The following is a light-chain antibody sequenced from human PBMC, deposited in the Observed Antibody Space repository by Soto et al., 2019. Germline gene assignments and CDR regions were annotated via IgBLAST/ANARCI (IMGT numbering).Light chain of an antibody. V-gene: IGKV1-27*01. Sequence: DIQMTQSPSSLSASVGDRVTITCRASQDISNYLAWFQQKPGKVPKFLIYGASTLQSGVPSRFSGSGSGTEFTLTISSLQPEDVATYYCQKYSSAPFTFGPGTRV. J-gene: IGKJ3*01. CDR2: GAS. CDR1: QDISNY. CDR3: QKYSSAPFT.